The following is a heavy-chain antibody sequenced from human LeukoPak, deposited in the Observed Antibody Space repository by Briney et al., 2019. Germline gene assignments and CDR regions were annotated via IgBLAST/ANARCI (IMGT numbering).Heavy chain of an antibody. CDR1: GFIFSNYW. Sequence: GGSLRLPCAASGFIFSNYWMSWVRQAPGRGLEWVANIKQDGSETYYVDSMKGRFTISRDNAKNSLYLQMNSLRAEDTAVYYCARNRLDYSNPLDYWGQGTLVTVSS. J-gene: IGHJ4*02. CDR3: ARNRLDYSNPLDY. V-gene: IGHV3-7*01. CDR2: IKQDGSET. D-gene: IGHD4-11*01.